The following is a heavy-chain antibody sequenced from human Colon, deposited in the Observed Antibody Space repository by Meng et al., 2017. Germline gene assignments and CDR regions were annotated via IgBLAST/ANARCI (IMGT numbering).Heavy chain of an antibody. D-gene: IGHD6-13*01. V-gene: IGHV3-64*01. CDR1: GFIFSSYG. Sequence: GESLKISCAASGFIFSSYGMNWVRQAPVKGLEYVSGISNNGGSTYYAKSVKGRFTISRDNSKNTLYLQMGSLRAEDTAVYYCARNGIVEAVFNWFDSWGQGTLVTVSS. CDR3: ARNGIVEAVFNWFDS. J-gene: IGHJ5*01. CDR2: ISNNGGST.